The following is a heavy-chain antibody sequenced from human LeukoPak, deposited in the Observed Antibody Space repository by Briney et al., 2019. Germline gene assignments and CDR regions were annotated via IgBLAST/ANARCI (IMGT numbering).Heavy chain of an antibody. Sequence: SDTLSLTCAVYGGSFSGYYWSWIRQPPGKGLEWIGEINHSGSTNYNPSLKSRVTISVDTSKNQFSLKLSSVTAADTAVYYCAGGAWMFERAFDIWGQGTMVTVSS. V-gene: IGHV4-34*01. CDR2: INHSGST. J-gene: IGHJ3*02. CDR3: AGGAWMFERAFDI. D-gene: IGHD1-1*01. CDR1: GGSFSGYY.